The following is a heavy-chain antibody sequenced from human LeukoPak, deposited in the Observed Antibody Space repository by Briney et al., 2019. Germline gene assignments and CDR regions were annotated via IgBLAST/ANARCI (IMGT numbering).Heavy chain of an antibody. D-gene: IGHD3-16*02. Sequence: PGRSLRLSCAASGYTFSSYAMHWVRQAPGKGPEWVAVISYDGSNKYYADSVKGRFTISRVNSKNTLYLQMNSLRAEDTAAYYCARDLRLGELSLSLFDYWGQGSLVTVSS. CDR3: ARDLRLGELSLSLFDY. CDR2: ISYDGSNK. J-gene: IGHJ4*02. CDR1: GYTFSSYA. V-gene: IGHV3-30*01.